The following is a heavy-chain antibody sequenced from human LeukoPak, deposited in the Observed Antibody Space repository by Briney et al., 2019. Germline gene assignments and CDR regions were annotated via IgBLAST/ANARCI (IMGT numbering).Heavy chain of an antibody. CDR3: AELGITMIGGV. D-gene: IGHD3-10*02. CDR2: ISSSGSTI. V-gene: IGHV3-48*03. Sequence: KPGGSLRLPCAASGFTFSSYEMNWVRQAPGKGLEWVSYISSSGSTIYYADSVKGRFTISRDNAKNSLYLQMNSLRAEDTAVYYCAELGITMIGGVWGKGTTVTISS. CDR1: GFTFSSYE. J-gene: IGHJ6*04.